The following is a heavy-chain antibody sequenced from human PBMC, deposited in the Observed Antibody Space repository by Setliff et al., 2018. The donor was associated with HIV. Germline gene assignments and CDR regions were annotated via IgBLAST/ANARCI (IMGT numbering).Heavy chain of an antibody. CDR3: ARDPAFYFDF. D-gene: IGHD2-2*01. V-gene: IGHV4-4*07. J-gene: IGHJ4*02. CDR2: MYTTVDA. CDR1: GASVGNYF. Sequence: SETLSLTCTVTGASVGNYFWSWIRQSAGKGLEWIGRMYTTVDAAYNPSLKSRVIMSVDTSKNQISLKLTSVTAADTAMYYCARDPAFYFDFWGQGVLVTVSS.